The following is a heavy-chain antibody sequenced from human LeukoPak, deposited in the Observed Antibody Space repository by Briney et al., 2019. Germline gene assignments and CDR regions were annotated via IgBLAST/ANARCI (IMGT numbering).Heavy chain of an antibody. Sequence: ASVKVSCKASGYTFTTFGISWVRQAPGQGLEWMGWISAYDRNTNFAQNLQGRVTMTTDTSTSTAYMELRGLRSDDTAVYYCARDECYCDSSSLDYWGQGTLVAVSS. V-gene: IGHV1-18*01. D-gene: IGHD3-22*01. CDR2: ISAYDRNT. CDR1: GYTFTTFG. CDR3: ARDECYCDSSSLDY. J-gene: IGHJ4*02.